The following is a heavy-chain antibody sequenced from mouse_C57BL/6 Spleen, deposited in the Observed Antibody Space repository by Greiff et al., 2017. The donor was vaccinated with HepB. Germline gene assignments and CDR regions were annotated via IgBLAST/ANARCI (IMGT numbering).Heavy chain of an antibody. J-gene: IGHJ1*03. CDR2: INPNNGGT. CDR1: GYTFTTYN. D-gene: IGHD2-5*01. CDR3: AREGIYSNYGYFDV. Sequence: VQLQQSGPELVKPGASVKIPCKASGYTFTTYNMTWVKQSHGKSLEWIGDINPNNGGTIYNQKFKGKATLTVDKSSSTAYMELRSLTSEDTAVYYCAREGIYSNYGYFDVWGTGTTVTVSS. V-gene: IGHV1-18*01.